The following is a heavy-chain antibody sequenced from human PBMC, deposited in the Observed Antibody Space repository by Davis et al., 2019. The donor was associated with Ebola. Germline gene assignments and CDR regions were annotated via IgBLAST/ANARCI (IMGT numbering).Heavy chain of an antibody. Sequence: GESLKISCAASGFTFSSYWMSWVRQAPGKGLEWVANIKQDGSEKYYVDSVKGRFTISRDNAKNSLYLQMNSLKTEDTAVYYCTGNYYDPQWGIDDYWGQGTLVTVSS. J-gene: IGHJ4*02. CDR2: IKQDGSEK. CDR3: TGNYYDPQWGIDDY. CDR1: GFTFSSYW. D-gene: IGHD3-22*01. V-gene: IGHV3-7*03.